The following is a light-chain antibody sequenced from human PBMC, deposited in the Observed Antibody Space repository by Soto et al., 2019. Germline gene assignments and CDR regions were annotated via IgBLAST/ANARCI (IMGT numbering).Light chain of an antibody. J-gene: IGKJ3*01. CDR3: QQYGDSPLT. Sequence: EIIFTQSPSTLSLSPGEGVTLSCRASQSVTVNSLAWYQQKPGQAPRLLIYAASTRAAAVPDRFTGSGSGTDFALTISRLEPEDFGVYYCQQYGDSPLTSGPGTKVDIK. V-gene: IGKV3-20*01. CDR1: QSVTVNS. CDR2: AAS.